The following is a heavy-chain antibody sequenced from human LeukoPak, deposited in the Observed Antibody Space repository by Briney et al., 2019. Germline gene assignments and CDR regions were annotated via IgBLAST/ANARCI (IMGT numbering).Heavy chain of an antibody. CDR2: IYYVGRA. CDR3: ARHILNFGNNSHFDH. CDR1: GDSINNYF. V-gene: IGHV4-59*08. J-gene: IGHJ4*02. D-gene: IGHD2/OR15-2a*01. Sequence: SGTLSLTCTVSGDSINNYFWSWIRQSPEKGLEWIAYIYYVGRANYNPSLESRVTMSIDTSKNQFSLRLSSVTAADTAVYYCARHILNFGNNSHFDHWGQGILVTVSS.